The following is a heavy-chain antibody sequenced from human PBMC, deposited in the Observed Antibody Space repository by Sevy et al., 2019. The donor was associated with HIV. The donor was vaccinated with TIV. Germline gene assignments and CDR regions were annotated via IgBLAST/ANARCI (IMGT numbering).Heavy chain of an antibody. CDR3: ARGRQAYVVVVPSTVHFDY. D-gene: IGHD2-2*01. Sequence: SETLSLTCAVSGGSFSGYFWNWIRQSPGKGLEWIGEINHTGSLKYNPSLKSRVTISVDASKSQLSLHLRSVTAADTAVYYCARGRQAYVVVVPSTVHFDYWGRGTLVTVSS. CDR1: GGSFSGYF. J-gene: IGHJ4*02. CDR2: INHTGSL. V-gene: IGHV4-34*01.